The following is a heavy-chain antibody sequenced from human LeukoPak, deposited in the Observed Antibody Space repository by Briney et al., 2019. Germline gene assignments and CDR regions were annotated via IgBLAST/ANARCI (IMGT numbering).Heavy chain of an antibody. Sequence: ASVKVSCKVSGYTLTELSMHWVRQAPGKGLEWMGGFDPEDGETIYAQKFQGRVTMTEDTSTDTAYMELSSLRSEDTAVYYCAXXXFYDYSKNFDYWGQGTLVTVSS. CDR3: AXXXFYDYSKNFDY. J-gene: IGHJ4*02. CDR1: GYTLTELS. CDR2: FDPEDGET. D-gene: IGHD4-4*01. V-gene: IGHV1-24*01.